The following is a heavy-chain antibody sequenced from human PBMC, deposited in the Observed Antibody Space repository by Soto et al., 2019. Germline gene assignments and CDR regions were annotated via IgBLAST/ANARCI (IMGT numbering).Heavy chain of an antibody. CDR2: IYYRGNA. CDR1: DDSINSDKYY. Sequence: SETLSLTCSVSDDSINSDKYYWGWIRQPPGKGLEWIGSIYYRGNAYYNPSLQTRVTISLDKSRSQFSLKLNSVPAAASAFFFFEGLEGLPKIWYFFAFWGPGAWVTVSP. J-gene: IGHJ4*02. D-gene: IGHD1-1*01. V-gene: IGHV4-39*01. CDR3: EGLEGLPKIWYFFAF.